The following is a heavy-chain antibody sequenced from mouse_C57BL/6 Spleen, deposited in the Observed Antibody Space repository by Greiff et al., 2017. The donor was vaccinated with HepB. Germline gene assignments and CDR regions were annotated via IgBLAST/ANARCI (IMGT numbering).Heavy chain of an antibody. J-gene: IGHJ2*01. CDR1: GYTFTSYW. D-gene: IGHD1-1*01. V-gene: IGHV1-59*01. CDR2: IDPSDSYT. CDR3: ARGGSSYEDYFDY. Sequence: QVQLKQPGAELVRPGTSVKLSCKASGYTFTSYWMHWVKQRPGQGLEWIGVIDPSDSYTNYNQKFKGKATLTVDTSSSTAYMQLSSLTSEDSAVYYCARGGSSYEDYFDYWGQGTTLTVSS.